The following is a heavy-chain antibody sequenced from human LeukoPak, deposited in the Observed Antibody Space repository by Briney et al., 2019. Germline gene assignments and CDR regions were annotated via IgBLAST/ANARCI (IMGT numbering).Heavy chain of an antibody. D-gene: IGHD3-10*01. CDR2: IYYSGST. V-gene: IGHV4-59*01. CDR3: ARLAVRGASDAFDI. Sequence: SETLSLTRTVSGGSISSYYWSWIRQPPGKGLEWIGYIYYSGSTNYNPSLKSRVTISVDTSKNQFSLKLSSVTAADTAVYYCARLAVRGASDAFDIWGQGTMVTVSS. CDR1: GGSISSYY. J-gene: IGHJ3*02.